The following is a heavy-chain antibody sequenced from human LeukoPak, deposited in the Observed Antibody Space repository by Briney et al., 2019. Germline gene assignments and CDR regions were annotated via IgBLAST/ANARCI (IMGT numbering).Heavy chain of an antibody. Sequence: GGSLRLSCAGSGFTFSSYNMNWVRQAPGKGLEWVTFIWYDGSNAYYADSVKGRFSISRDGSKNTIYLQMDSLRPEDTAIYFCAKADIAVFDFWGRGTLVTVSS. CDR2: IWYDGSNA. J-gene: IGHJ4*02. CDR1: GFTFSSYN. CDR3: AKADIAVFDF. D-gene: IGHD6-19*01. V-gene: IGHV3-30*02.